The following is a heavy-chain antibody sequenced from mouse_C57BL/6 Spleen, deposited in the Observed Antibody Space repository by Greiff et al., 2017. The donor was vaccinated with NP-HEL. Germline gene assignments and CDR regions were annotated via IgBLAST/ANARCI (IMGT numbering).Heavy chain of an antibody. D-gene: IGHD1-1*01. J-gene: IGHJ2*01. V-gene: IGHV5-4*01. CDR2: ISDGGSYT. Sequence: DVMLVESGGGLVKPGGSLKLSCAASGFTFSSYAMSWVRQTPEKRLEWVATISDGGSYTYYPDNVKGRFTISRDNAKNNLYLQMSHLKSEDTAMYYCARDPSSYYGSSYDYFDYWGQGTTLTVSS. CDR1: GFTFSSYA. CDR3: ARDPSSYYGSSYDYFDY.